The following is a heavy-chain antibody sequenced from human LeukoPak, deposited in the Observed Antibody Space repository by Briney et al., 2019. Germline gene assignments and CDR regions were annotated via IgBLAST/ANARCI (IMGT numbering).Heavy chain of an antibody. CDR1: GFTFSSYS. CDR3: ASRTPYYDSSGCRY. Sequence: GGSLRLSCAASGFTFSSYSMNWVRQAPGKGLEWVSSISSSSSYIYYADSVKGRFTISRDNAKNSLYLQMNSLRAEDTAVYYCASRTPYYDSSGCRYWGQGTLVTVSS. CDR2: ISSSSSYI. D-gene: IGHD3-22*01. V-gene: IGHV3-21*04. J-gene: IGHJ4*02.